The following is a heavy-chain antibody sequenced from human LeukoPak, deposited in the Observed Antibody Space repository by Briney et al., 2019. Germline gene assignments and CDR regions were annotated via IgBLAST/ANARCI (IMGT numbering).Heavy chain of an antibody. Sequence: PSEALSLTCADYGGSFSGYYWSWIRQPPGKGLEWIGEINHSGSTNYNPSLKSRVTISVDTSKNQFSLRLSSVTAADTAVYYCARGLPSSYYYYYYMDVWGKGTTVTVSS. CDR3: ARGLPSSYYYYYYMDV. CDR1: GGSFSGYY. V-gene: IGHV4-34*01. CDR2: INHSGST. D-gene: IGHD6-13*01. J-gene: IGHJ6*03.